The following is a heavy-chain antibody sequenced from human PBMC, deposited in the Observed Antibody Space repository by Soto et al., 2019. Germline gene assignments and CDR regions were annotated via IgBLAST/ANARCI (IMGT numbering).Heavy chain of an antibody. D-gene: IGHD6-13*01. V-gene: IGHV4-39*01. Sequence: SETLSLTCTVSGGSISSSSYYWGWIRQPPGKGLEWIGSIYYSGSTYYNPSLKSRVTISVDTSKNQFSLKLSSVTAADTAVYYGARLIAAYNWFDPWGKGTLVTVAS. J-gene: IGHJ5*02. CDR3: ARLIAAYNWFDP. CDR2: IYYSGST. CDR1: GGSISSSSYY.